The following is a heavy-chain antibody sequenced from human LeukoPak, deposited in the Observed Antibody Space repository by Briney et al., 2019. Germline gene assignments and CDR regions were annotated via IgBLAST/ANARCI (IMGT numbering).Heavy chain of an antibody. J-gene: IGHJ5*02. CDR1: GYTFTGYY. V-gene: IGHV1-2*02. D-gene: IGHD3-22*01. Sequence: ASVKVSCKASGYTFTGYYMHWVRQAPGQGLEWMGWINPNSGGTNYAQKFQGRVTMTRDTSISTAYMELSRLRSDDTAVYYCARGARYDSSGYYFPDWFDPWGQGTLVTVSS. CDR2: INPNSGGT. CDR3: ARGARYDSSGYYFPDWFDP.